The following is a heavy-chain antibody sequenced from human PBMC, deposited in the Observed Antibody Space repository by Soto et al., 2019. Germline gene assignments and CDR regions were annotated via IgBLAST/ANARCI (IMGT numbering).Heavy chain of an antibody. V-gene: IGHV3-7*01. CDR3: ARAPSIVVVPAAIGYYYYMDV. Sequence: EVQLVESGGGLVQPGGSLRLSCAASGFTFSSYWMSWVRQAPGKGLEWVANIKQDGSEKYYVDSVKGRFTISRDNAKNSLYLQMNSLRAEDTAVYYCARAPSIVVVPAAIGYYYYMDVWGKGTTVTVSS. CDR1: GFTFSSYW. J-gene: IGHJ6*03. D-gene: IGHD2-2*02. CDR2: IKQDGSEK.